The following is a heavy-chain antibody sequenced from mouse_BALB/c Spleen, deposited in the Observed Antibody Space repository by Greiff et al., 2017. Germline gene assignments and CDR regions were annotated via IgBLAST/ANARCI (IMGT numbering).Heavy chain of an antibody. CDR1: GFTFSDSW. Sequence: EVQGVESGGGLVQPGGSLKLSCAASGFTFSDSWMDWVRLSPEKGLEWVAEIRTKANNHAISYAESVKGRFTISRDDSKSGVYLQMNSLRAEDTGVYYCTRPLISHFDFWGQGTTLTVSS. V-gene: IGHV6-6*01. D-gene: IGHD6-1*01. CDR3: TRPLISHFDF. J-gene: IGHJ2*01. CDR2: IRTKANNHAI.